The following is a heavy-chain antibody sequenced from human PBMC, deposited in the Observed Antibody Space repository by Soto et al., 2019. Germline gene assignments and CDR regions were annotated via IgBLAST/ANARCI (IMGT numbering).Heavy chain of an antibody. D-gene: IGHD1-20*01. CDR2: ITPSGGST. J-gene: IGHJ3*02. V-gene: IGHV1-46*01. Sequence: ASVQVSFQTSGYMFTRFYQHRVRQAPGQGLEWMGNITPSGGSTTNAQKFQGRVTMTRDTSTTSVHMELSSLRSKDTAIYFCVRYNWNDPDSFDIWGLGTMVTVSS. CDR1: GYMFTRFY. CDR3: VRYNWNDPDSFDI.